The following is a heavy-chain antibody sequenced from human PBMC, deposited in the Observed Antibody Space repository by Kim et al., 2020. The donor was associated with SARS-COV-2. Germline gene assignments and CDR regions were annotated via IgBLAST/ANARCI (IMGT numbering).Heavy chain of an antibody. D-gene: IGHD3-10*01. CDR2: IRSKANSDAT. CDR1: GFTLSGSA. V-gene: IGHV3-73*01. Sequence: GGSLRLSCAASGFTLSGSAIHWVRQASGKGLEWVGRIRSKANSDATTYAASVKGRFSISRDDSKNTAYLQMNSLKTEDTAVYYCTSLQTQGVPYWGQGTLVTVSS. J-gene: IGHJ4*02. CDR3: TSLQTQGVPY.